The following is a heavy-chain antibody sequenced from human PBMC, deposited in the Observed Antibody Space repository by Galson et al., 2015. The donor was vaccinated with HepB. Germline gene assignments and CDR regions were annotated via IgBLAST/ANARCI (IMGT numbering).Heavy chain of an antibody. Sequence: SLRLSCAASGFTFSNYAMHWVRQAPGKGLEWVAVISNDGSNKYYADSVKGRFTISRDNSKNTLNLQMNSLRAEDRAVCYCARGASLFGAVTEFDYWGQGTLVTVSS. CDR2: ISNDGSNK. CDR1: GFTFSNYA. D-gene: IGHD3-3*01. J-gene: IGHJ4*02. V-gene: IGHV3-30-3*01. CDR3: ARGASLFGAVTEFDY.